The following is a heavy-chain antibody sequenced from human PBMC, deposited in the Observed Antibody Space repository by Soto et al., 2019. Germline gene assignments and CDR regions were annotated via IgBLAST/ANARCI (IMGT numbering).Heavy chain of an antibody. CDR3: ARAAGRGETPRDYYYYGMDV. V-gene: IGHV4-30-4*01. D-gene: IGHD3-16*01. CDR1: GGSISSGDYY. Sequence: QVQLQESGPGLVKPSQTLSLTCTVSGGSISSGDYYWSWIRQPPGKGLEWIGYIYYSGSTYYNPALKSGVTLPVDPSKNQFSLKLRSVTAADTAVYYCARAAGRGETPRDYYYYGMDVWGQGTTVTVSS. J-gene: IGHJ6*02. CDR2: IYYSGST.